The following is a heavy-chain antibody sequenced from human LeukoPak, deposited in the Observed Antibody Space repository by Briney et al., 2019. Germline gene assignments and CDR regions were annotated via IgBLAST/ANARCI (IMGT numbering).Heavy chain of an antibody. CDR2: IKQDGSRK. CDR1: GFTFSSYS. CDR3: ARDLSNKVLTTYYDAFDI. Sequence: GGSLRLSCAASGFTFSSYSMNWVRRAPGEGLEWVANIKQDGSRKHYVDSVEGRFTISRDNARNSLYLQMNSLRAEDTAVYYCARDLSNKVLTTYYDAFDIWGQGTLVTVSS. D-gene: IGHD3-9*01. V-gene: IGHV3-7*03. J-gene: IGHJ3*02.